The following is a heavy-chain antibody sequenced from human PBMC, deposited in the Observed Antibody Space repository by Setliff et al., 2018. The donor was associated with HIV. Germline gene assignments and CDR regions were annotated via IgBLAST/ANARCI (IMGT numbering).Heavy chain of an antibody. D-gene: IGHD4-17*01. Sequence: SETLSLTCTDSGASISSSHYYWGWIRQPPGKGLEWIGSICNTGSIHYNPSLESRVTISVDTSKNDFSLKMTSVTAADTAVYYCARHANPTVITDIPFDPWGQGTLVTVSS. V-gene: IGHV4-39*01. CDR2: ICNTGSI. CDR1: GASISSSHYY. J-gene: IGHJ5*02. CDR3: ARHANPTVITDIPFDP.